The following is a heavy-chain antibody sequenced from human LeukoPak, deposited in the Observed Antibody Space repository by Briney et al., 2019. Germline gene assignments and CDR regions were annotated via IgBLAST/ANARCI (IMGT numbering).Heavy chain of an antibody. CDR1: GFTFSSYE. CDR3: VRDSAGSGSYVVYFEY. CDR2: ISSSGRNI. J-gene: IGHJ4*02. Sequence: SGGSLRLSCAASGFTFSSYEMNWVRQAPGKGLEWVSYISSSGRNINYTDSVKGRFTISRDIAKNSLYLQMNSQRAAERAVYYCVRDSAGSGSYVVYFEYWGQGTLVSVPT. D-gene: IGHD3-10*01. V-gene: IGHV3-48*03.